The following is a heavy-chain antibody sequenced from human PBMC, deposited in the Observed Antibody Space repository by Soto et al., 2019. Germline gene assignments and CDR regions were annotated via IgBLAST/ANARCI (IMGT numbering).Heavy chain of an antibody. D-gene: IGHD3-9*01. CDR1: DVSLNNYY. V-gene: IGHV4-34*01. J-gene: IGHJ3*01. CDR2: IGHGGYT. Sequence: VQLQQWGAGLLKPSETLSLTCSVSDVSLNNYYWAWIRQSPGKGLEWIGEIGHGGYTNYDPSFKSRVAMSANKSKRKLSPNMTSATAADKGLYLCARGPSRYTPGYGCDVWSQGTTVTVS. CDR3: ARGPSRYTPGYGCDV.